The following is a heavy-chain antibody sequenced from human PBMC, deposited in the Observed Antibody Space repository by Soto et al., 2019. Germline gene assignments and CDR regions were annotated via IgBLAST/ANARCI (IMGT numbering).Heavy chain of an antibody. J-gene: IGHJ3*01. Sequence: EVQLLDSGGGLVQPGGSLRLSCAASGFTFSSYAMSWVRQAPGKGLEWVSSISGSGGGTYYAYSVKGRFTISRDNSKNTLSLQMNSLRAEDTAVYYCAKSRGSGSYFNPSDAFDFWGQGTMVTVSS. D-gene: IGHD3-10*01. CDR1: GFTFSSYA. V-gene: IGHV3-23*01. CDR3: AKSRGSGSYFNPSDAFDF. CDR2: ISGSGGGT.